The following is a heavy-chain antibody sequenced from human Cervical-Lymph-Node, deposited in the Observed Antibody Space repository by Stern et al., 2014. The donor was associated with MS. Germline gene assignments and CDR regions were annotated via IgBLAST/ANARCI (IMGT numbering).Heavy chain of an antibody. CDR1: GGSVSSGDYY. J-gene: IGHJ4*02. Sequence: QLQLQESGPGLAKPSETLSLTCTVSGGSVSSGDYYWNWIRQPPGKGLEWVGFIYYSGSTNYNPSLKSRVTISLDTSKNQFSLKLSSVTAADTAVYYCARGPRYCRSDSCYAFDSWGQGTLVTVSS. CDR2: IYYSGST. CDR3: ARGPRYCRSDSCYAFDS. V-gene: IGHV4-61*08. D-gene: IGHD2-2*01.